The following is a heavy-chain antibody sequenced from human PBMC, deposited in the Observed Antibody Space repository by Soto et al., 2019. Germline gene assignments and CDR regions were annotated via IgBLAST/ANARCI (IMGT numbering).Heavy chain of an antibody. D-gene: IGHD1-26*01. V-gene: IGHV1-2*02. CDR1: GYTSTGYY. J-gene: IGHJ4*02. CDR3: ARGEFSGSYHPYYFDY. CDR2: INPNSGGT. Sequence: ASVKVSCKASGYTSTGYYMHWVRQAPGQGLEWMGWINPNSGGTNYAQKFQGRVTMTRDTSISTAYMELSRLRSDDTAVYYCARGEFSGSYHPYYFDYWGQGTLVTVSS.